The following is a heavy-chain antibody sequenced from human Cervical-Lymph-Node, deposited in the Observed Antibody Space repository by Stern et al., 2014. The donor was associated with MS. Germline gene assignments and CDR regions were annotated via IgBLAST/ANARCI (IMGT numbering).Heavy chain of an antibody. Sequence: VQLVESGGGVVQPGRSLKLSCAASGFEFSSYGIHWVRQAPGKGLEWVAVIWYDGSKKFYAEFVKGRFTISRDNSKNTVYLQMNSLRAEDTAVYYCTGVNYDILTGYYSDYWGQGTLVTVSS. CDR2: IWYDGSKK. V-gene: IGHV3-33*01. J-gene: IGHJ4*02. CDR1: GFEFSSYG. CDR3: TGVNYDILTGYYSDY. D-gene: IGHD3-9*01.